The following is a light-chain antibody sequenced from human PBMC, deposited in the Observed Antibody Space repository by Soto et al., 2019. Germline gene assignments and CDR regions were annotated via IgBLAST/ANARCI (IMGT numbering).Light chain of an antibody. CDR3: QQYATSPSIT. CDR1: QSVSSNY. CDR2: GAS. V-gene: IGKV3-20*01. Sequence: EIVLTQSPSTLSLSPGERATLSCRASQSVSSNYLAWYQQQPGQAPRLLIYGASSRATGIPDRSSGSGSGTDFTLTISRLEPEDFTVYYCQQYATSPSITFGQGTRLEIK. J-gene: IGKJ5*01.